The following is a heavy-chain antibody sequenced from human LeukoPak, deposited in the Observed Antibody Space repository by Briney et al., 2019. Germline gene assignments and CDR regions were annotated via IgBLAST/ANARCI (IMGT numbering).Heavy chain of an antibody. J-gene: IGHJ5*02. CDR2: IYYSGST. D-gene: IGHD3-22*01. CDR1: GGSFSGYY. Sequence: PSETLSLTCAVYGGSFSGYYWSWIRQPPGKGLEWIGSIYYSGSTYYNPSLKSRVTISVDTSKNQFSLKLSSVTAADTAVYYCARESESYYDSSGYPPFRFDPWGQGTLVTVSS. CDR3: ARESESYYDSSGYPPFRFDP. V-gene: IGHV4-34*01.